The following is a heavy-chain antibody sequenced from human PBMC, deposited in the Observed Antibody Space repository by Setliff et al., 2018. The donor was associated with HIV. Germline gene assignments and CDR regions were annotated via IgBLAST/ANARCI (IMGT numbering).Heavy chain of an antibody. D-gene: IGHD1-26*01. V-gene: IGHV1-46*01. Sequence: ASVKVSCKASGYTFTRYFMHCVRQAPGQGLEWLGMINPSGGSTWYAQKFQGRVTMTGDASTNTLYMELSSLRSEDTAAYYCARGWEGGMDYWGQGTLVTVSS. J-gene: IGHJ4*02. CDR3: ARGWEGGMDY. CDR1: GYTFTRYF. CDR2: INPSGGST.